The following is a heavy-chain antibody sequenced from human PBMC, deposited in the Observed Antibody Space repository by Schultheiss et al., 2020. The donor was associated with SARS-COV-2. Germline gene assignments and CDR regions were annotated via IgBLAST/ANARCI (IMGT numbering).Heavy chain of an antibody. CDR1: GGSVSSGSYY. J-gene: IGHJ5*02. V-gene: IGHV4-61*01. Sequence: SETLSLTCTVSGGSVSSGSYYWSWIRQPPGKGLEWIGYIYYSGSTNYNPSLKSRVTISVDTSKNQFSLKLSSVTAADTAVYYCARDQSAVAVGENWFDPWGQGTLVTVSS. D-gene: IGHD6-19*01. CDR3: ARDQSAVAVGENWFDP. CDR2: IYYSGST.